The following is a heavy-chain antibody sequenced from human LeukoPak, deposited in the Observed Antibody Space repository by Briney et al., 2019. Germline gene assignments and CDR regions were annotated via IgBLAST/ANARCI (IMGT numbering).Heavy chain of an antibody. J-gene: IGHJ3*02. CDR1: GYTFTSYD. Sequence: ASVKVSCKASGYTFTSYDINWVRQAPGQGLEWMGWISAYNGNTNYAQKLQGRVTMTTDTSTSTAYMELRSLRSDDTAVYYCARGQSSGWYRSDAFDIWGQGTMVTVSS. D-gene: IGHD6-19*01. CDR3: ARGQSSGWYRSDAFDI. V-gene: IGHV1-18*01. CDR2: ISAYNGNT.